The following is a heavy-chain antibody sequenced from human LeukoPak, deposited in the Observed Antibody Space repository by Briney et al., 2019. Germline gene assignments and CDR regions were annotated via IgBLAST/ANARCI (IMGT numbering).Heavy chain of an antibody. CDR3: RGGFGELNFSWFDP. V-gene: IGHV1-69*04. CDR2: IIPILGIA. Sequence: SVKVSCKASGYTFTSYGISWVRQAPGQGLEWMGRIIPILGIANYAQKFQGRVTITADKSTSTAYMELSSLRSEDTALYYCRGGFGELNFSWFDPWGQGTLVTVSS. D-gene: IGHD3-10*01. CDR1: GYTFTSYG. J-gene: IGHJ5*02.